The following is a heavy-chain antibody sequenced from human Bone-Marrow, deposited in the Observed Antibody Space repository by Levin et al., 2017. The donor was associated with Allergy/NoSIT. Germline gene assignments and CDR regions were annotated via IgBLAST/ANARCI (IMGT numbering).Heavy chain of an antibody. V-gene: IGHV3-74*03. CDR2: ISSDGSST. CDR3: ARGYTSSASWFDP. D-gene: IGHD6-13*01. CDR1: GFTFSNYW. Sequence: GGSLRLSCAASGFTFSNYWMHWVRQAPGKGLVWVARISSDGSSTTYADSVKGRFTISRDNAKNTLFLQMNSPRAEDTAVYYCARGYTSSASWFDPWGQGTLVTVSS. J-gene: IGHJ5*02.